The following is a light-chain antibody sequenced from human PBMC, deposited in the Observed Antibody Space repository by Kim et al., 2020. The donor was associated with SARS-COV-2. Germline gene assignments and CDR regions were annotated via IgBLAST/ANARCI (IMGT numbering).Light chain of an antibody. CDR3: SSHTSSHTVV. Sequence: GQSITISCTGTSSDVGGYNYVSWYQQHPGIAPKLMIYDVSNRPSGVSNRFSGSKSVNTASLTISGLQAEDEADYYCSSHTSSHTVVFGGGTKLTVL. CDR1: SSDVGGYNY. V-gene: IGLV2-14*03. J-gene: IGLJ2*01. CDR2: DVS.